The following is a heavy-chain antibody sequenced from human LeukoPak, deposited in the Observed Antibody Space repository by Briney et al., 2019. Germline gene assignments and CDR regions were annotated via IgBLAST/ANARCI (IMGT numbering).Heavy chain of an antibody. CDR3: ARLFDY. CDR2: LSYSGTT. V-gene: IGHV4-39*01. J-gene: IGHJ4*02. Sequence: SETLSLSCTVSGGSISSSTYSWGWIRQPPGEGLEWIGSLSYSGTTSYNPSLSGRVSISLDTSENQFSLRLSSVTAADTAVYYCARLFDYWGQGSLVTVSS. CDR1: GGSISSSTYS.